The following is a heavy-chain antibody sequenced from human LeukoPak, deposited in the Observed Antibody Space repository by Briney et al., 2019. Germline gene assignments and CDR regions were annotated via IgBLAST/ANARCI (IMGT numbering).Heavy chain of an antibody. CDR2: INSDGSDT. V-gene: IGHV3-74*01. D-gene: IGHD6-6*01. J-gene: IGHJ4*02. Sequence: GGSLRLSCAASGFTFSSYWMHWVRHGPGKGLVWVSRINSDGSDTSYADSVKGRFTISRDNAKNTLYLQVNSLRVEDTAVYYCARATTSSAFDNWGQGTLVTVSS. CDR1: GFTFSSYW. CDR3: ARATTSSAFDN.